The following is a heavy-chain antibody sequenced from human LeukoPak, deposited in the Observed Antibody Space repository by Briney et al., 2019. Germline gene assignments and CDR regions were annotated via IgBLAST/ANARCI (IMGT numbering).Heavy chain of an antibody. J-gene: IGHJ4*02. CDR1: GFTFSSYS. Sequence: GGSLRLSCAASGFTFSSYSMNWVRQAPGKGLEWVSSISSSSSYIYYAESVKGRFTISRDNAKNSLYLQMNSLRAEDTAVYYCARDRITMVRRFDYWGQGTLVTVSS. CDR2: ISSSSSYI. CDR3: ARDRITMVRRFDY. D-gene: IGHD3-10*01. V-gene: IGHV3-21*01.